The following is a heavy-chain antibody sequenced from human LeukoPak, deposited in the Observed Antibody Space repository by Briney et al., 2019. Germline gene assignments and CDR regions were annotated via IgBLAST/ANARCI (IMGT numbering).Heavy chain of an antibody. CDR1: GGSISSYY. Sequence: PSETLSLTCTVSGGSISSYYWSWIRQPPGKGLEWIGYIYYSGSTNYNPSLKSRATISVDTSKNQFSLKLSSVTAADTAVYYCARAYEAGSLDYWGQGTLVTASS. CDR3: ARAYEAGSLDY. CDR2: IYYSGST. D-gene: IGHD3-3*01. J-gene: IGHJ4*02. V-gene: IGHV4-59*01.